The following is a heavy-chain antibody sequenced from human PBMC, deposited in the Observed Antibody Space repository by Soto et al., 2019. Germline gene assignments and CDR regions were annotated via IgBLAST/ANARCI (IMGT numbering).Heavy chain of an antibody. Sequence: QVQLVQSGAEVKKPGASVKVSCKASGYTFTNFGISWVRQAPGQGLEWMGWISAYHGNTNYAQNFQGRVTMSTDTSTSTADMELRSLRSEDTGVYYSASGWTPSDYWGQGTLVTVSS. CDR2: ISAYHGNT. V-gene: IGHV1-18*01. J-gene: IGHJ4*02. D-gene: IGHD2-15*01. CDR3: ASGWTPSDY. CDR1: GYTFTNFG.